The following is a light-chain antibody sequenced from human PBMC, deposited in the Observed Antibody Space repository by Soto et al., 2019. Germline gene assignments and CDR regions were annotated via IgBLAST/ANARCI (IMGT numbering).Light chain of an antibody. Sequence: EVVMTQSPLSLPVTLGQPASISCRSSHSLVYNDGIAYLNWFQQRPSESPRRLIYKVSYRYSGVPGRFSGSGSGTDFTLRISRVEAEDVGVYYCMQGSHWPPYTFGQGTKLEIK. CDR2: KVS. J-gene: IGKJ2*01. CDR1: HSLVYNDGIAY. CDR3: MQGSHWPPYT. V-gene: IGKV2-30*01.